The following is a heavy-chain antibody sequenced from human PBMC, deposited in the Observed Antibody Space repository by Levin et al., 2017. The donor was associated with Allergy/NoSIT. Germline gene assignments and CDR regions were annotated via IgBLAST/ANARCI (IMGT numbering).Heavy chain of an antibody. D-gene: IGHD4-17*01. CDR3: ATGLGDGDYPFDF. V-gene: IGHV3-11*05. Sequence: PGGSLRLSCTVSGFTFSDYDMSWLRQAPGKGLEWVSSISIRSPNTDYADSVRGRFTISRDNAKKSLYLQMNSLRAEDTAVYYCATGLGDGDYPFDFWGQGTLVTVSS. CDR1: GFTFSDYD. CDR2: ISIRSPNT. J-gene: IGHJ4*02.